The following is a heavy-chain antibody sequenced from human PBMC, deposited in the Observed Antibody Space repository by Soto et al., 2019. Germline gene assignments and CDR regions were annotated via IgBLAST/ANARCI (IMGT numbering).Heavy chain of an antibody. V-gene: IGHV3-49*03. CDR3: TRDPYSGSPVNWFDP. J-gene: IGHJ5*02. D-gene: IGHD1-26*01. CDR1: GFTFGDYA. CDR2: IRSKAYGGTT. Sequence: PGGSLRLSCTASGFTFGDYAMSWFRQAPGKGLEWVGFIRSKAYGGTTEYAASVKGRFTISRGDSKSIAYLQMNSLKTEDTAVYYCTRDPYSGSPVNWFDPWGQGTLVTVSS.